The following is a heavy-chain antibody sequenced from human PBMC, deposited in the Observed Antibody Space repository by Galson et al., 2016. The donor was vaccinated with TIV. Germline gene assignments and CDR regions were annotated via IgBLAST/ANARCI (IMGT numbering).Heavy chain of an antibody. V-gene: IGHV3-66*02. J-gene: IGHJ6*02. CDR3: ARERVVDATYFYYYYGMDV. Sequence: SLRLSCAASGLSVSINYMTWVRQAPGKGLEWVSLISDGGNTLYPDSVKGRFTISRDNSKNTLYLQMNSLRVEDTAVYYCARERVVDATYFYYYYGMDVWGQGTAVTVSS. CDR1: GLSVSINY. D-gene: IGHD2-15*01. CDR2: ISDGGNT.